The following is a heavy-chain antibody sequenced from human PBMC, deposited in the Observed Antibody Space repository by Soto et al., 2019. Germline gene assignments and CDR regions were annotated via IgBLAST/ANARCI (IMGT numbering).Heavy chain of an antibody. CDR1: GYTLSELS. CDR2: FNPEQGET. Sequence: GASVKVSCKVSGYTLSELSMYWVRQAPGKGLEWMGGFNPEQGETIYAQKFQGRVTMSEDTSTDTAYMELSSLRSDDTAIYYCATHEREYYGSGDRDYWGQGTLVTVPQ. J-gene: IGHJ4*02. D-gene: IGHD3-10*01. CDR3: ATHEREYYGSGDRDY. V-gene: IGHV1-24*01.